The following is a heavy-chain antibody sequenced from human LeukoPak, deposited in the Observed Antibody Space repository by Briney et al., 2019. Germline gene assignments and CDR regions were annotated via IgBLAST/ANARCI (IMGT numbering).Heavy chain of an antibody. Sequence: TGGSLRLSCAASGFTFSAYSMNWVRQAPGKGLEWVSSISSSSSYINYADSVKGRFTISRDNAKNSLYLQMNSLRAEDMAVYYCARCQGSSWFDPWGQGTLVTVFS. D-gene: IGHD6-13*01. V-gene: IGHV3-21*01. J-gene: IGHJ5*02. CDR3: ARCQGSSWFDP. CDR1: GFTFSAYS. CDR2: ISSSSSYI.